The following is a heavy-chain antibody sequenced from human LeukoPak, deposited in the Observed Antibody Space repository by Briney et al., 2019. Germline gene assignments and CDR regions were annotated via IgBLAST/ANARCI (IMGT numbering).Heavy chain of an antibody. Sequence: ASVKVSCKASGYTFTSYGISWVRQAPGHGLEWVGWISAYNGNTNYAQKLQGRVTMTTDTSTRSAYMELRSLRSDDTAVYYCARNRVVVAALRSNYYYYMDVWGKGTTVTVSS. V-gene: IGHV1-18*01. CDR2: ISAYNGNT. J-gene: IGHJ6*03. D-gene: IGHD2-15*01. CDR3: ARNRVVVAALRSNYYYYMDV. CDR1: GYTFTSYG.